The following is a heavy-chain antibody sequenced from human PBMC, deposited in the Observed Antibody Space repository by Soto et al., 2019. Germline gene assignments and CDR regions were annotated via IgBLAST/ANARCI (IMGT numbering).Heavy chain of an antibody. CDR2: VTAGADTT. CDR3: VKDWTGSKCPCMDV. V-gene: IGHV3-23*01. J-gene: IGHJ6*02. Sequence: GGSLRLSCAASGFTFSNYAMTWVRQAPGEGLAWVSTVTAGADTTYYADSVRGRFTIVRDNPKNTLYLQMNSLSVEDTAVYYCVKDWTGSKCPCMDVWGQGTTVTVSS. D-gene: IGHD2-8*02. CDR1: GFTFSNYA.